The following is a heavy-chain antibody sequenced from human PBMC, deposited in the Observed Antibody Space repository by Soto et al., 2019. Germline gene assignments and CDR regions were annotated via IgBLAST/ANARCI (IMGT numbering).Heavy chain of an antibody. Sequence: GASVKVSCKASGYTFTGYYMHWVRQAPGQGLEWMGWINPNSGGTNYAQKFQGRVTMTRDTPISTAYMELSRLRSDDTAVYYCARGLITGTMGGMDVWGQGTTVTVSS. J-gene: IGHJ6*02. V-gene: IGHV1-2*02. CDR2: INPNSGGT. CDR3: ARGLITGTMGGMDV. D-gene: IGHD1-20*01. CDR1: GYTFTGYY.